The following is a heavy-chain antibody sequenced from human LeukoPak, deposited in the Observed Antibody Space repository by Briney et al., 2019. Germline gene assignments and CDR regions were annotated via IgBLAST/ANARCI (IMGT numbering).Heavy chain of an antibody. V-gene: IGHV3-48*03. CDR2: ISSSGSTI. D-gene: IGHD3-10*01. CDR3: ARGPYASGSYGRRGWVHYMDV. Sequence: GSLRLSCAASGFTFSSYEMNWVSQAPGKGLEWVSYISSSGSTIYYADSVKGRFTISRDNAKNSLYLQMNSLRAEDTAVYYCARGPYASGSYGRRGWVHYMDVWGKGTTVTISS. J-gene: IGHJ6*03. CDR1: GFTFSSYE.